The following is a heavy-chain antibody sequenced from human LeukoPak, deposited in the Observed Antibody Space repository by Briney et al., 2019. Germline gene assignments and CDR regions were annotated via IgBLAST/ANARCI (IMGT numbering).Heavy chain of an antibody. CDR1: GYTFTGYY. J-gene: IGHJ5*02. Sequence: ASVKVSCKASGYTFTGYYMHWVRQAPGQGLEWMGWINPNSGGTNFAQKFQGRVTMTRDTSISTAYMELSSLRSEDTAVYYCARERRLRPMYSGSYSSWYNWFDPWGQGTLVTVSS. CDR3: ARERRLRPMYSGSYSSWYNWFDP. V-gene: IGHV1-2*02. D-gene: IGHD1-26*01. CDR2: INPNSGGT.